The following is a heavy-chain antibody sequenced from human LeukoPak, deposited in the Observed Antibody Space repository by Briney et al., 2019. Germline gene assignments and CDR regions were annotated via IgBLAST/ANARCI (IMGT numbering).Heavy chain of an antibody. D-gene: IGHD3-3*01. CDR3: ARVGAGWSGTYYFDY. V-gene: IGHV4-38-2*01. Sequence: PSETLSLTCAVSGYSISTSYYWGWIRQLPGKGLEWIGNIYYTGSTSHNPSLKSRVTISLDTSKNHFSLRLTSVTAADTAVYYCARVGAGWSGTYYFDYWGQGTLVTVSS. CDR2: IYYTGST. CDR1: GYSISTSYY. J-gene: IGHJ4*02.